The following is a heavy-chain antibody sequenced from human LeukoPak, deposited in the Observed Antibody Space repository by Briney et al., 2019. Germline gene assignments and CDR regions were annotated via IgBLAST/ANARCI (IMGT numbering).Heavy chain of an antibody. V-gene: IGHV1-18*04. D-gene: IGHD2-2*01. CDR2: ISAYNGNT. Sequence: ASVTVSCKASGYTFTSYGISWVRQAPGQGLEWMGWISAYNGNTNYAQKLQGRVTMTTDASTSTAYMELRSLRSDDTAVYYCARAVVVPAAGQVNWFDSWVQGTLVSVCS. J-gene: IGHJ5*01. CDR1: GYTFTSYG. CDR3: ARAVVVPAAGQVNWFDS.